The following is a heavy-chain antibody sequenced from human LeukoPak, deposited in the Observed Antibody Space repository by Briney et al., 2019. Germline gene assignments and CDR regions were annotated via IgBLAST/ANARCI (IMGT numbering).Heavy chain of an antibody. CDR1: GFTFSSYW. CDR3: AKDIVDYYDSSGQLDY. D-gene: IGHD3-22*01. CDR2: INSDGSST. Sequence: GGSLRLSCAASGFTFSSYWMHWVRQAPGKGLVWVSRINSDGSSTSYADSVKGRFTISRDNAKNSLYLQMNSLRAEDTALYYCAKDIVDYYDSSGQLDYWGQGTLVTVSS. J-gene: IGHJ4*02. V-gene: IGHV3-74*01.